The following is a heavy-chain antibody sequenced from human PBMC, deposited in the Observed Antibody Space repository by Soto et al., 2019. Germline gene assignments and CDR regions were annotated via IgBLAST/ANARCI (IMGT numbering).Heavy chain of an antibody. Sequence: EVQLVESGGGLVQPGGSLRLSCAASGFTFSTYSMPWFRQAPGKGLEWVSYISTSSSTVYYGDSVKGRFTISRDNAKNSLYLQLNSLRDEDTAVYYCARDLTYCGGDCYSNYWGQGTLVTVSS. CDR3: ARDLTYCGGDCYSNY. J-gene: IGHJ4*02. CDR1: GFTFSTYS. D-gene: IGHD2-21*02. V-gene: IGHV3-48*02. CDR2: ISTSSSTV.